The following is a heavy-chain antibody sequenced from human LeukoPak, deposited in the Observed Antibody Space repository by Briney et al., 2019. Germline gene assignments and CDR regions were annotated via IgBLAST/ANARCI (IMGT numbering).Heavy chain of an antibody. J-gene: IGHJ6*03. Sequence: ASVKVSCKASGYTFTGYYMHWVRQAPGQGLEWMGWINPNSGGTNYAQKFQGRVTMTTDTSTSTAYMELRSLRSDDTAVYYCARDLRYSRAWYPSGMDVWGKGTTVTISS. D-gene: IGHD6-19*01. CDR3: ARDLRYSRAWYPSGMDV. CDR2: INPNSGGT. CDR1: GYTFTGYY. V-gene: IGHV1-2*02.